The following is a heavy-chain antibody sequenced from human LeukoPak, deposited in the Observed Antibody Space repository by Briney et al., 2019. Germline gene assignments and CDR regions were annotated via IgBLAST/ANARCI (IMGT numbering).Heavy chain of an antibody. CDR1: GGSFSGYY. V-gene: IGHV4-34*01. J-gene: IGHJ4*02. CDR3: ARGGPYYDILTGYYIGHRRGYFGY. CDR2: INHSGST. D-gene: IGHD3-9*01. Sequence: SETLSLTCAVYGGSFSGYYWSWIRQPPGKGLEWIGEINHSGSTNYNPSLKSRVTISVDTSKNQFSLKLSSVTAADTAVYYCARGGPYYDILTGYYIGHRRGYFGYWGQGTLVTVSS.